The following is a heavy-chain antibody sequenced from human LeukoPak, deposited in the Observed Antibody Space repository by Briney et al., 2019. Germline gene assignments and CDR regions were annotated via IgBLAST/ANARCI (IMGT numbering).Heavy chain of an antibody. CDR1: GGSISSYY. V-gene: IGHV4-4*07. J-gene: IGHJ6*03. CDR2: VYSSGST. D-gene: IGHD3-10*01. Sequence: SETLSLTCTVSGGSISSYYWSWIRQPAGKGLEYIGLVYSSGSTDSNPSLRSRLTMSVDTSKNQLSLKLTSVTAADTAVYYCARLGRFGALLPYYYYMDVWGKGTTVTVSS. CDR3: ARLGRFGALLPYYYYMDV.